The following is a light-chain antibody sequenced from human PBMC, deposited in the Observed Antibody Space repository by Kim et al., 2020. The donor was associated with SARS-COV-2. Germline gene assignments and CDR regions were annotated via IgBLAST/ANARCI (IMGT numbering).Light chain of an antibody. Sequence: ETVLTQSPATLSLFPGERATLSCRASQSVSTYLAWYRQKPGQAPSLLIYDASHRAIDIPARFSGSGSGTDFILTISSLEPEDSAVYYCKQRRDWPITFGQGTRLEIK. CDR2: DAS. CDR1: QSVSTY. CDR3: KQRRDWPIT. J-gene: IGKJ5*01. V-gene: IGKV3-11*01.